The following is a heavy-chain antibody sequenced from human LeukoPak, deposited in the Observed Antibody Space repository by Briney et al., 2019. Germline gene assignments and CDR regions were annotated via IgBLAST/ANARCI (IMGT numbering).Heavy chain of an antibody. D-gene: IGHD1-7*01. CDR3: ASPSITGTKSPLDY. Sequence: ASVKVSFKASGYTFTSYYMHWVRQAPGQGLEWMGIINPSGGSTSYAQKFQGRVTMTRDMSTSTVYMELSSLRSEDTAVYYCASPSITGTKSPLDYWGQGTLVTVSS. J-gene: IGHJ4*02. CDR1: GYTFTSYY. V-gene: IGHV1-46*01. CDR2: INPSGGST.